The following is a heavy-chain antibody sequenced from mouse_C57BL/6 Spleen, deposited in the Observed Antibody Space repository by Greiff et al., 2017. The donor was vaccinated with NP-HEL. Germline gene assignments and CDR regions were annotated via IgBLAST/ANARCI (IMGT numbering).Heavy chain of an antibody. CDR1: GYTFTSYW. J-gene: IGHJ2*01. CDR2: IHPNSGST. Sequence: QVQLQQPGAELVKPGASVKLSCKASGYTFTSYWMHWVKQRPGQGLEWIGMIHPNSGSTNYNEKFKSKATLTVDKSSSTAYMQLSSLTSEDSAVYYCARGDYDGYYVYYFDYWGQGTTLTVSS. CDR3: ARGDYDGYYVYYFDY. D-gene: IGHD2-3*01. V-gene: IGHV1-64*01.